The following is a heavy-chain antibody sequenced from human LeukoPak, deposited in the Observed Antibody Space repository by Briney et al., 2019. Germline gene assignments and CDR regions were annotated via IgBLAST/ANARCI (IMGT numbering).Heavy chain of an antibody. V-gene: IGHV3-53*01. D-gene: IGHD1-26*01. CDR2: IYSDGNT. CDR1: GFTVSNNR. Sequence: GGSLRLACAASGFTVSNNRLSWVRQAPGMGLEWVSTIYSDGNTYYPDSVKGRFTISRDGSKNTLYLQLNSLRTEDTAIYYCVREREGSNSEHWGQGTLVTVSS. CDR3: VREREGSNSEH. J-gene: IGHJ1*01.